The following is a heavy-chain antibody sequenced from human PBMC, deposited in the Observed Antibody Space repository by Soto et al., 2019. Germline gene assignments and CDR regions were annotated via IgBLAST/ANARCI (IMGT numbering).Heavy chain of an antibody. Sequence: QVQLVESGGGVVQPGRSLRLSCAASGSSFSSYGIHWVRPVPGKGLEWVAVISYDGTYKHYADSVNGRFTFSRDNSNNTVYLQINRQRAEETAVYYCAKDRGYYSSSCPFYWGQGTLVTVSS. CDR2: ISYDGTYK. D-gene: IGHD6-13*01. V-gene: IGHV3-30*18. J-gene: IGHJ4*02. CDR3: AKDRGYYSSSCPFY. CDR1: GSSFSSYG.